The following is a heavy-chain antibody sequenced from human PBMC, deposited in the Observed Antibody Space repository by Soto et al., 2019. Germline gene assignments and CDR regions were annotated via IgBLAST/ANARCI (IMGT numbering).Heavy chain of an antibody. CDR3: AGGGVRGVITRTRDYYGMDV. CDR2: IYPGDSDT. V-gene: IGHV5-51*01. Sequence: GESLKISCKGSGYSFTSYWIGWVRQMPGKGLEWMGIIYPGDSDTRYSPSFQGQVTISAAKSISTAYLQWSSLKASDTPTYYCAGGGVRGVITRTRDYYGMDVWGQGTTVTVSS. D-gene: IGHD3-10*01. J-gene: IGHJ6*02. CDR1: GYSFTSYW.